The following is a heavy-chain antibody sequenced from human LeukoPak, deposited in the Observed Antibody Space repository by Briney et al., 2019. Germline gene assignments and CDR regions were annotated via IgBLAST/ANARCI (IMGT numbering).Heavy chain of an antibody. CDR1: GFTSSTYA. CDR3: AKTSRRNSGYDSPFDY. D-gene: IGHD5-12*01. V-gene: IGHV3-23*01. Sequence: GGSPRLSCAASGFTSSTYAMSWVRQAPGKGREWVSAVRGSGSDTYYADYVKRRFTISRDNSKKTLYLQMNSLRAEGTAIYYCAKTSRRNSGYDSPFDYWGRGTLVSVSS. CDR2: VRGSGSDT. J-gene: IGHJ4*02.